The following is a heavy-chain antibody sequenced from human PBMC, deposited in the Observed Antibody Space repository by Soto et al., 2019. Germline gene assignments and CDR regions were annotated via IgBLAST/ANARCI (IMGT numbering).Heavy chain of an antibody. Sequence: GVSLRLSCAASGFTFSSYGMHWVRQAPGKGLEWVAIIWYDGSNKYYAASVKGRFTISRDNSKNTLYLQMHSLRAEDTAVYYCARDEGEYRFDYWGQGTLVTVSS. D-gene: IGHD3-16*01. V-gene: IGHV3-33*01. CDR2: IWYDGSNK. CDR3: ARDEGEYRFDY. CDR1: GFTFSSYG. J-gene: IGHJ4*02.